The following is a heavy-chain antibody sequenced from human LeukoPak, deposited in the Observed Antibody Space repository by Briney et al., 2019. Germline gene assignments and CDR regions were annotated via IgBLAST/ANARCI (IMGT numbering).Heavy chain of an antibody. CDR3: ATQGYNNQTMDV. J-gene: IGHJ6*02. V-gene: IGHV4-39*01. Sequence: SETLSLTCTVSGDSIRTTRYWGWIRQPPGKGLEWIGAVYFSGSTYYNPSLRSRVIISVDTSKNQFSLKLTSVTAADTAVYYCATQGYNNQTMDVWGQGTTVTVSS. CDR1: GDSIRTTRY. CDR2: VYFSGST. D-gene: IGHD5-18*01.